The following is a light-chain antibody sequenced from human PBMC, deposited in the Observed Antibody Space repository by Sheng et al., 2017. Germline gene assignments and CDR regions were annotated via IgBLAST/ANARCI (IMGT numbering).Light chain of an antibody. CDR3: QQYHSLVT. J-gene: IGKJ3*01. V-gene: IGKV1-5*03. Sequence: DIQMTQSPSTLSASVGDRVTITCRASQSISSWLAWYQQKPGKVPNLLIYKTSTLESGVPSRFSGSGSGTEFTLTINSLQPDDFATYYCQQYHSLVTFGLGTK. CDR1: QSISSW. CDR2: KTS.